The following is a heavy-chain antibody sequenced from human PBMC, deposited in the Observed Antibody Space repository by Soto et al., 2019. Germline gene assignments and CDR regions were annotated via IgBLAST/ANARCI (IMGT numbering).Heavy chain of an antibody. CDR1: GGSFSGYY. J-gene: IGHJ4*02. D-gene: IGHD3-16*02. Sequence: PSETLSLTCAVYGGSFSGYYWSWIRQPPGKGLEWIGEINHSGSTNYNPSLKSRVTISVDTSKNQFSLKLSSVTAADTAVYYCARIHYDYVWGSYRFKYYFDYWGQGTLVTVSS. CDR3: ARIHYDYVWGSYRFKYYFDY. CDR2: INHSGST. V-gene: IGHV4-34*01.